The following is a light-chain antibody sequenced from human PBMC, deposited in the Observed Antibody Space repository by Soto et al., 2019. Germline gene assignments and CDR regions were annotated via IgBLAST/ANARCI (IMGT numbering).Light chain of an antibody. CDR3: QNSHHALGT. V-gene: IGKV1-27*01. Sequence: IQMTQSPSSLSASVGDTVTITCRASQDIINHLAWYQQRPGKVPNLLIYGASTLHSGVPSRFRGSGSGPHFTLTISSLQPEDFATYYCQNSHHALGTFGQGTLLESK. CDR1: QDIINH. CDR2: GAS. J-gene: IGKJ5*01.